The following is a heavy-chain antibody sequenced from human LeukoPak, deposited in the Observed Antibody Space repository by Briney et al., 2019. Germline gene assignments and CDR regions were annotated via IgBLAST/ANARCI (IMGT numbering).Heavy chain of an antibody. CDR1: GYTFTSYD. Sequence: ASVKVSCKASGYTFTSYDINWVRQATGQGLEWMGWMNPNSGNTGYAQKFQGRVTITRNTSISTAYMELSSPRSEDTAVYYCARGKRYNWNYRRPRPDYYFDYWGQGTLVTVSS. CDR2: MNPNSGNT. V-gene: IGHV1-8*03. D-gene: IGHD1-7*01. CDR3: ARGKRYNWNYRRPRPDYYFDY. J-gene: IGHJ4*02.